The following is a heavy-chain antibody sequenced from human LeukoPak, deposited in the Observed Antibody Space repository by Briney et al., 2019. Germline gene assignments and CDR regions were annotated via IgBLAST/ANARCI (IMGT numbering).Heavy chain of an antibody. J-gene: IGHJ6*03. CDR1: GGSISSSSYY. D-gene: IGHD3-10*01. CDR3: ARRGGGYGSGSYLYYYYYYMDV. CDR2: IYYSGST. Sequence: SETLSLTCTVSGGSISSSSYYWGWIRQPPGKGLEWIGSIYYSGSTYYNPSLKSRVTISVDTSKNQFSLKLSSVTAADTAVYYCARRGGGYGSGSYLYYYYYYMDVWGKGTTVTISS. V-gene: IGHV4-39*01.